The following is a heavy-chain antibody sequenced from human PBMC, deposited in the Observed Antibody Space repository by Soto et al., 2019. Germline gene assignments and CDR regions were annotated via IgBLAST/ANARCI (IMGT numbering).Heavy chain of an antibody. D-gene: IGHD2-2*02. CDR2: NYYSGST. J-gene: IGHJ5*02. Sequence: QVQLQESGPGLVKPSQTLSLTCAVSGGSISSGGYYWSWLRQPPCKGLEWIGYNYYSGSTYYNPSLMCRVTISLDTSKNQFSLRLSSVTAADTAVYYCARERVPGAIHHTWFDPWCQGTLVTVSS. CDR1: GGSISSGGYY. V-gene: IGHV4-30-4*01. CDR3: ARERVPGAIHHTWFDP.